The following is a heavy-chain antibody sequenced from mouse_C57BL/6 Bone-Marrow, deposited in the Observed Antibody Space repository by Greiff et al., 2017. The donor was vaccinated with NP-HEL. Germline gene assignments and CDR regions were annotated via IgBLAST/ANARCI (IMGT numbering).Heavy chain of an antibody. CDR2: IHPNSGST. V-gene: IGHV1-64*01. CDR1: GYTFTSYW. CDR3: ARELDYGSSYGY. Sequence: QVQLQQPGAELVKPGASVKLSCKASGYTFTSYWMHWVKQRPGQGLEWIGMIHPNSGSTNYNEKFKSKATLTVDKSSSTAYMQLSSLTSEDSAVYYCARELDYGSSYGYWGQGTTLTVSS. J-gene: IGHJ2*01. D-gene: IGHD1-1*01.